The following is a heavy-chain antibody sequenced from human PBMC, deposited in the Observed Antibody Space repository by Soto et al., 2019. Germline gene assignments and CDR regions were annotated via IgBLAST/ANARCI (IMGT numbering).Heavy chain of an antibody. J-gene: IGHJ3*02. CDR3: ARAGDYDFWSGYSNDAFDI. CDR2: VYYSGTT. Sequence: KPSETLSPTCSVSGGSVSNKTYYWSWIRQPPGKRLEWIGYVYYSGTTNYNPSLKSRVTISVDTSKNQFSLKLSSVTAADTAVYYCARAGDYDFWSGYSNDAFDIWGQGTMVTVSS. D-gene: IGHD3-3*01. CDR1: GGSVSNKTYY. V-gene: IGHV4-61*01.